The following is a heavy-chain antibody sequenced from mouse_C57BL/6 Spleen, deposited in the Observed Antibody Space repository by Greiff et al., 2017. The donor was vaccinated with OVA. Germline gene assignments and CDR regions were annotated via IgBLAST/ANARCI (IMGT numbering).Heavy chain of an antibody. CDR1: GFTFSDYY. CDR2: IKYDGSST. V-gene: IGHV5-16*01. D-gene: IGHD2-3*01. Sequence: EVKLMESEGGLVQPGSSMKLSCTASGFTFSDYYMAWVRQVPEKGLEWVANIKYDGSSTYYLDSLKSRFIISRDNAKNILYLQMSSLKSEDTATYYCARSDGFLMDYWGQGTSVTVSS. CDR3: ARSDGFLMDY. J-gene: IGHJ4*01.